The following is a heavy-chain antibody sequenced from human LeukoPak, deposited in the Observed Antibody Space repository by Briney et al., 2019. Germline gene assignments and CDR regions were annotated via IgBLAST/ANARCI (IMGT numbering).Heavy chain of an antibody. CDR2: ISPYNGNT. J-gene: IGHJ4*02. CDR1: GYDFTSVG. Sequence: GASVKVSCKASGYDFTSVGITWVRRAPGQGLEWMGCISPYNGNTRYAQQFQGRVAMTTDTSTTTAYMELRGLRFNDTAVYYCARAGSGSGWYFDYWGQGTLVTVSS. CDR3: ARAGSGSGWYFDY. D-gene: IGHD6-19*01. V-gene: IGHV1-18*01.